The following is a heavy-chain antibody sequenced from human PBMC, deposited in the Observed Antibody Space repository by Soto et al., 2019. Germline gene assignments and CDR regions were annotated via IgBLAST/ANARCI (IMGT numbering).Heavy chain of an antibody. CDR3: ARGQLGDY. CDR1: GGFFTGYY. CDR2: INHGGST. V-gene: IGHV4-34*01. J-gene: IGHJ4*02. D-gene: IGHD1-1*01. Sequence: QVQLQQWGAGLLKPSETLSLTCGVYGGFFTGYYWSWVRQPPGKGLEWIGQINHGGSTKYNPSLKSRVTMSIDTSKNQFSLRLNSVTAADTAGYYCARGQLGDYWGQGIQVTVSS.